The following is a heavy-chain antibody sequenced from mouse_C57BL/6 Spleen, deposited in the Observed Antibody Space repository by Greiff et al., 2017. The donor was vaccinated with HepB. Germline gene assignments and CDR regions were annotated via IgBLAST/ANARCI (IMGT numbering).Heavy chain of an antibody. D-gene: IGHD4-1*01. J-gene: IGHJ2*01. CDR2: IDPSDSET. V-gene: IGHV1-52*01. CDR3: ARGLTEGYFDY. Sequence: QVQLKQPGAELVRPGSSVKLSCKASGYTFTSYWMHWVKQRPIQGLEWIGNIDPSDSETHYNQKFKDKATLTVDKSSSTAYMQLSSLTSEDSAVYYCARGLTEGYFDYWGQGTTLTVSS. CDR1: GYTFTSYW.